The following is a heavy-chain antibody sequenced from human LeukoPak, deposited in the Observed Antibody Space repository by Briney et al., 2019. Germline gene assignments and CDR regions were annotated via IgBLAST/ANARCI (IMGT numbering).Heavy chain of an antibody. V-gene: IGHV3-23*01. CDR1: GFTLSTNA. D-gene: IGHD6-19*01. Sequence: PAGGSLRLSCLTSGFTLSTNAMSWVRQAPGKGLEWVSAISGSGGSTYYADSVKGRFTISRDNSKNTLYLQMDSLRAEDTAVYYCAKVSGWYFDYWGQGTLVTVSS. CDR2: ISGSGGST. J-gene: IGHJ4*02. CDR3: AKVSGWYFDY.